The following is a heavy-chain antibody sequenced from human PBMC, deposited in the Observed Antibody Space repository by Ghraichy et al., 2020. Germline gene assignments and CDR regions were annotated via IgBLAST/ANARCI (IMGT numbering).Heavy chain of an antibody. Sequence: SETLSLTCTVSGGSISSGSYYWSWIRQPAGKGLEWIGRIYTSGSTNYNPSLKSRVTISVDTSKNQFSLKLSSVTAADTAVYYCARDLRFWGYSSSWYWFDPWGQGTLVTVSS. CDR2: IYTSGST. CDR1: GGSISSGSYY. CDR3: ARDLRFWGYSSSWYWFDP. V-gene: IGHV4-61*02. J-gene: IGHJ5*02. D-gene: IGHD6-13*01.